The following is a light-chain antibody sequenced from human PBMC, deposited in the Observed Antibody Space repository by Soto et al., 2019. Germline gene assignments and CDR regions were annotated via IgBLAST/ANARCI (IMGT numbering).Light chain of an antibody. J-gene: IGKJ1*01. V-gene: IGKV1-39*01. CDR3: QQNAITPPWT. CDR1: QSVSRS. CDR2: AAS. Sequence: QLTQSPSSLPASVGDRVIITCRASQSVSRSLNWYQQKPGQPPKLLLYAASTLNSGVPSRFSGSGSGTEFTLTISSVQPEDFATYYCQQNAITPPWTFGQGTKVDIK.